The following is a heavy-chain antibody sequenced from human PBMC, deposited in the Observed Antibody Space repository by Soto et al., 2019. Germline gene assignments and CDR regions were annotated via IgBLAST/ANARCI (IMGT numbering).Heavy chain of an antibody. CDR3: ASQWDQLPPAGWFDP. V-gene: IGHV1-69*06. CDR1: GGTFSSYA. J-gene: IGHJ5*02. CDR2: IIPIFGTA. Sequence: GASVKVSCKASGGTFSSYAISWVRQAPGQGLEWMGGIIPIFGTANYAQKFQGRVTITADKSTSTAYMELSSLRSEDTAVYYCASQWDQLPPAGWFDPWGQGTLVTVS. D-gene: IGHD2-2*01.